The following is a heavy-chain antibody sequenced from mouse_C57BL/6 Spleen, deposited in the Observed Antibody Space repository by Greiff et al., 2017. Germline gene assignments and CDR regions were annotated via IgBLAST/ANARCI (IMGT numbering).Heavy chain of an antibody. Sequence: EVQRVESGGGLVKPGGSLKLSCAASGFTFSDYGMHWVRQAPEKGLEWVAYISSGSSTIYYADTVKGRFTISRDNAKNTLFLQMTSLRSEDTAMYYCARLGDYVAYWGQGTLVTVSA. CDR2: ISSGSSTI. CDR1: GFTFSDYG. CDR3: ARLGDYVAY. V-gene: IGHV5-17*01. J-gene: IGHJ3*01. D-gene: IGHD2-4*01.